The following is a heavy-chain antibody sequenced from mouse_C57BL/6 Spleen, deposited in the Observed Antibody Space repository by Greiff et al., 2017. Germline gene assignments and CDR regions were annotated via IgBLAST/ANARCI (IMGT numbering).Heavy chain of an antibody. J-gene: IGHJ3*01. V-gene: IGHV5-9*01. D-gene: IGHD2-3*01. Sequence: EVKLVESGGGLVKPGGSLKLSCAASGFTFSSYTMSWVRQTPEKRLEWVAIISGGGGNTYYPDSVKGRFTISRDNAKNTLYLQMSILRSEDTALYYCASPMMVTTWFAYWGQGTLVTVSA. CDR2: ISGGGGNT. CDR3: ASPMMVTTWFAY. CDR1: GFTFSSYT.